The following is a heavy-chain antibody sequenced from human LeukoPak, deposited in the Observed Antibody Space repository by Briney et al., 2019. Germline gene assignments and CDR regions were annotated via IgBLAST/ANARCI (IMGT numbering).Heavy chain of an antibody. CDR1: GFTFSSYA. J-gene: IGHJ4*02. CDR2: ISYDGSNK. Sequence: PGGSLRLSCAASGFTFSSYAMHWVRQAPGKGLEWVAVISYDGSNKYYADSVKGRFTISRDNSKNTLYLQMNSLRAEDTAVYYCARDDYGDYAGQGTLVTVSS. CDR3: ARDDYGDY. V-gene: IGHV3-30-3*01.